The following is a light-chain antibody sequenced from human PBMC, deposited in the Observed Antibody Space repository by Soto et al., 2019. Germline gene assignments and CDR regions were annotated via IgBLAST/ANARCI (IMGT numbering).Light chain of an antibody. Sequence: CMTHAPSLLSESILDTVTLSFRMRQGNSSYLAWYQQKPGKAPELLIYAASTLQSGVPSRFSGSGSGTDFTLTISCLQSEDFATYYCQQYYSFPLTFGGGTKVDIK. CDR2: AAS. V-gene: IGKV1D-8*01. J-gene: IGKJ4*01. CDR3: QQYYSFPLT. CDR1: QGNSSY.